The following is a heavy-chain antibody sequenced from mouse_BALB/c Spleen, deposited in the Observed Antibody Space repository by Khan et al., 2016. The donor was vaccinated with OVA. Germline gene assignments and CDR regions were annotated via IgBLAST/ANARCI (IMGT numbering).Heavy chain of an antibody. CDR2: IYPFNDGT. V-gene: IGHV1S136*01. CDR1: GYTFTSSV. CDR3: ARNYRYDVYFDS. J-gene: IGHJ2*01. D-gene: IGHD2-14*01. Sequence: VQLKQSGPELVKPGASVKMSCTASGYTFTSSVIHWVRQKSGQGLDWIGYIYPFNDGTKYNEKFEGKATLTSDKSSSTAYMELSSLTSEDSADYYCARNYRYDVYFDSWGQGTTLTVSS.